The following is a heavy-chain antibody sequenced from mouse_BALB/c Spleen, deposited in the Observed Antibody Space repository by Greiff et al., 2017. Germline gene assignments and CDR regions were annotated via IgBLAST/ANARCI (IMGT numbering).Heavy chain of an antibody. V-gene: IGHV5-17*02. CDR2: ISSGSSTI. CDR3: ARSPRSILAMDY. Sequence: EVQRVESGGGLVQPGGSRKLSCAASGFTFSSFGMHWVRQAPEKGLEWVAYISSGSSTIYYADTVKGRFTISRDNPKNTLFLQMTSLRSEDTAMYYCARSPRSILAMDYWGQGTSVTVSS. J-gene: IGHJ4*01. CDR1: GFTFSSFG. D-gene: IGHD3-1*01.